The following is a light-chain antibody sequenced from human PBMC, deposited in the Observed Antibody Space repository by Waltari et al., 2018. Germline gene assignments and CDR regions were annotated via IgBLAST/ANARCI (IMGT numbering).Light chain of an antibody. CDR3: LLYMGSGIWV. J-gene: IGLJ3*02. Sequence: QTVVTQEPSLSVSPGGTVTLTCALSSGSISSTSYVSWYQQSPGQAPGTLVYKINSRSSGVPERFSGSMFGNRAALTSTGAQEEDESEYYCLLYMGSGIWVFGGGTKLTVL. CDR2: KIN. CDR1: SGSISSTSY. V-gene: IGLV8-61*01.